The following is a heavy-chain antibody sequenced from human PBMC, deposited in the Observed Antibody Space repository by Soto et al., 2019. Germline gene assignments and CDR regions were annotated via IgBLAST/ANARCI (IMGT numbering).Heavy chain of an antibody. D-gene: IGHD1-1*01. CDR3: ARGRWTQTTADYYLDY. CDR2: INAGNGKT. V-gene: IGHV1-3*01. CDR1: GYTFTGYA. Sequence: ASVKVSCKASGYTFTGYAIHWVRQAHGQRLEWMGWINAGNGKTKYSQKFQDRVTITRDTSATTAFMDLSSLRSEDTAVYYCARGRWTQTTADYYLDYWGQGTLVTVSS. J-gene: IGHJ4*02.